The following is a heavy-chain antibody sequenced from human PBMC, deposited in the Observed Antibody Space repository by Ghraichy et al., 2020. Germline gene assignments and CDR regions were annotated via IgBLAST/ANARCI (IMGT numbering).Heavy chain of an antibody. CDR3: ARHRYCSSTSCRGMGWFDP. CDR2: IYYSGST. CDR1: GGSISSYY. Sequence: TLSLTCTVSGGSISSYYWSWIRQPPGKGLEWIGYIYYSGSTNYNPSLKSRVTISVDTSKNQFSLKLSSVTAADTAVYYCARHRYCSSTSCRGMGWFDPWGQGTLVTVSS. D-gene: IGHD2-2*01. J-gene: IGHJ5*02. V-gene: IGHV4-59*08.